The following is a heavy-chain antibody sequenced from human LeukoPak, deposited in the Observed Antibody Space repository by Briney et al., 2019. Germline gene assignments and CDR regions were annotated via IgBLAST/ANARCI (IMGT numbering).Heavy chain of an antibody. CDR1: GFTFSSYW. CDR2: ISSSSSTI. D-gene: IGHD3-3*01. J-gene: IGHJ4*02. CDR3: AREGLNDFWSSYSNYFDY. Sequence: PGGSLRLSCAASGFTFSSYWMNWVRQAPGKGLEWVSYISSSSSTIYYADSVKGRFTISRDNAKNSLYLQMNSLRAEDTAVYYCAREGLNDFWSSYSNYFDYWGQGTLVTVSS. V-gene: IGHV3-48*01.